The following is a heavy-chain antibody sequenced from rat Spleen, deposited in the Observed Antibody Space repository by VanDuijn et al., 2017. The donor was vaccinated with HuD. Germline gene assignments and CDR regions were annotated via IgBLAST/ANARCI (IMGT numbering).Heavy chain of an antibody. CDR3: ARFEGASPLDY. D-gene: IGHD3-7*01. V-gene: IGHV5-25*01. CDR1: GFTFSNYD. J-gene: IGHJ2*01. Sequence: EVQLVESGGGLVQPGRSLKLSCAASGFTFSNYDMAWVRQAPTKGLEWVASITPSGGTTYYRDSVKGRFTISRDNANSTLYLQMNSLRSEDTATYYCARFEGASPLDYWGQGVMVTVSS. CDR2: ITPSGGTT.